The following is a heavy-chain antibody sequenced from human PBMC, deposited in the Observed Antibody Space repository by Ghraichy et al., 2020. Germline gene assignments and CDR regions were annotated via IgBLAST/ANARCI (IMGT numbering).Heavy chain of an antibody. CDR3: ACHPFRQMTTMA. CDR2: ISRRSDYI. Sequence: GGSLRLSCAASGFSFSNYNFNWVRQAPGKGLEWVSSISRRSDYIHYTDSVKGRFIISRDSAKNSLYLQMNSLRAEDTAVYYCACHPFRQMTTMAWGQGTLVTVSS. CDR1: GFSFSNYN. J-gene: IGHJ5*02. D-gene: IGHD5-24*01. V-gene: IGHV3-21*01.